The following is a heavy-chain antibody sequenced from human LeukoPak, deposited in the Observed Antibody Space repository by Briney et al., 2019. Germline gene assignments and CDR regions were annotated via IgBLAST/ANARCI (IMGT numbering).Heavy chain of an antibody. CDR3: ARHDVGIDGITGTRLDY. Sequence: PSETLSLTCTVSGGSISSSSYYWGWIRQPPGKGLEWIGSIYYSGSTYYNPSLKSRVTISVDTSKNQFSLKLSSVTAADTAVYYCARHDVGIDGITGTRLDYWGQGTLVTVSS. CDR2: IYYSGST. CDR1: GGSISSSSYY. J-gene: IGHJ4*02. D-gene: IGHD1-7*01. V-gene: IGHV4-39*01.